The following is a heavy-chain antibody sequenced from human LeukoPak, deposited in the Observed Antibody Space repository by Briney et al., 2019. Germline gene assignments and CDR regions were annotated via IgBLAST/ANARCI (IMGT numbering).Heavy chain of an antibody. J-gene: IGHJ4*02. CDR1: GGSFSGYY. Sequence: SETLSLTCAVYGGSFSGYYWSWIRQPPGKGLEWIGEINHSGSTNYNPSLKSRVTISVDTSKNQFSLKLSSVTAADTAVYYCARGQRWLQFRSKYYFDCWGQGTLVTVSS. CDR3: ARGQRWLQFRSKYYFDC. D-gene: IGHD5-24*01. CDR2: INHSGST. V-gene: IGHV4-34*01.